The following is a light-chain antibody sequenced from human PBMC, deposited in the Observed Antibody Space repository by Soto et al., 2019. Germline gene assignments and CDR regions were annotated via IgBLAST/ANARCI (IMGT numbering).Light chain of an antibody. CDR3: QQSYDTPFT. Sequence: DIQMTQSPSSVSASVGDTVTITCRASQAVSTWLAWYQQKPGGAPKLLIYAASSLQSGVPSRFSGSGSGTDFTLTISSLQPEDFATYFCQQSYDTPFTFGPGTKVDIK. V-gene: IGKV1-12*01. J-gene: IGKJ3*01. CDR2: AAS. CDR1: QAVSTW.